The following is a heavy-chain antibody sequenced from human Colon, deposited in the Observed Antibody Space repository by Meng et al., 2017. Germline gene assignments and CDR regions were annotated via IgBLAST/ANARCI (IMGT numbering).Heavy chain of an antibody. CDR1: GGSVSSAGYS. Sequence: QVKLEASGPGLVRPSETLSLICSVSGGSVSSAGYSWSWIRQPPGKGLEWIGYASTNYNPSLKSRVTISVDTSKNQFSLRLTSVTAADTAVYYCARDHMGSLDYWGQGILVTVSS. J-gene: IGHJ4*02. CDR2: AST. CDR3: ARDHMGSLDY. D-gene: IGHD1-26*01. V-gene: IGHV4-61*08.